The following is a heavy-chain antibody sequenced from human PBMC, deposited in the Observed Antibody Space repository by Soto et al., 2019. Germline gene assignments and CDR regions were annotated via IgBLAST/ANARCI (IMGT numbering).Heavy chain of an antibody. CDR2: ISGSGGST. Sequence: EVQLSESGGGLVQSGGSLRLSCAASGFTFSTYDMSWVRQAPVKGLEWVSGISGSGGSTFHADSVKGRFTISRDNFKNTLYLQMNSLTADDTAIYYCARHFLGGRGDSWGQGTLVTVSS. CDR3: ARHFLGGRGDS. D-gene: IGHD3-16*01. CDR1: GFTFSTYD. V-gene: IGHV3-23*01. J-gene: IGHJ4*02.